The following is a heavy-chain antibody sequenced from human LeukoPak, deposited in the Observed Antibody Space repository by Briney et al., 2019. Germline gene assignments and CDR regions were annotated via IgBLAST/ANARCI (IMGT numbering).Heavy chain of an antibody. CDR3: VRDFIRFLEPSYYMDV. J-gene: IGHJ6*03. D-gene: IGHD3-3*01. V-gene: IGHV3-21*01. CDR1: GFTFSSYS. Sequence: GGSLRLSCAASGFTFSSYSMNWVRQAPGKGLEWVSSISSSSSYIYYADSVKGRFTISRDNAKNSLYLQMNSLRAEDTAVYYCVRDFIRFLEPSYYMDVWGKGTTVTVSS. CDR2: ISSSSSYI.